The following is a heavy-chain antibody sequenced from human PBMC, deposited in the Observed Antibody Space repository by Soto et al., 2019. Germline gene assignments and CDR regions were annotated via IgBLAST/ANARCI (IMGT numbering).Heavy chain of an antibody. J-gene: IGHJ3*02. CDR2: ISGSGGST. V-gene: IGHV3-23*01. CDR1: GFTFSSYA. Sequence: GGSLRLSCAASGFTFSSYAMSWVRQAPGKGLEWVSAISGSGGSTYYADSVKGRFTISRDNSKNTLYLQMNSLRAEDTAVYYCAKQNWNYGALPFDAFDIWGQGTMVTVS. CDR3: AKQNWNYGALPFDAFDI. D-gene: IGHD1-7*01.